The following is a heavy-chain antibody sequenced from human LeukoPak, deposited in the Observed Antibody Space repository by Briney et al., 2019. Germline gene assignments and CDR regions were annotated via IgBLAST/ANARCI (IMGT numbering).Heavy chain of an antibody. V-gene: IGHV3-23*01. Sequence: GGSLRLSCAVSGITLSNYGMSWVRQAPGKGLEWVAGIRDSGGSTNYADSVKGRFTISRDNPKNTLYLQMNSLRAEDTAVYFCAKRGVVIRVILVGFHKAAYYFESWGQGALVTVSS. D-gene: IGHD3/OR15-3a*01. CDR3: AKRGVVIRVILVGFHKAAYYFES. J-gene: IGHJ4*02. CDR1: GITLSNYG. CDR2: IRDSGGST.